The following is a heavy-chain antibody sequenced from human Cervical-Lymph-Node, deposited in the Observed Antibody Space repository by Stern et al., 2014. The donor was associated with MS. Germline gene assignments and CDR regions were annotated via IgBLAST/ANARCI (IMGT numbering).Heavy chain of an antibody. CDR1: GFTFSHYS. CDR2: ISNNSTHT. D-gene: IGHD4-17*01. J-gene: IGHJ4*02. Sequence: EVQLVESGGGLVKPGESLRLSCDASGFTFSHYSINWVRQAPGMGLGWISSISNNSTHTYYADSVEGRFTISRDSAKDSVSLHMVSLRAEDTAVYYCARARVGDYARSPHLDSWGQGTLVTVSS. V-gene: IGHV3-21*01. CDR3: ARARVGDYARSPHLDS.